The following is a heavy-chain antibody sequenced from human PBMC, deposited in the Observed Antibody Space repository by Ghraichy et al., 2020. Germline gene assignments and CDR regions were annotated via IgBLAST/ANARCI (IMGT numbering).Heavy chain of an antibody. CDR2: ISAYNDNT. V-gene: IGHV1-18*01. J-gene: IGHJ6*02. CDR3: ARDVGCGAGCYSIYYYGMDV. Sequence: ASVKVSCKASGYTFSDHGISWVRQAPGQGLEWMGWISAYNDNTNYAQNFQGRLTITTDTSTSTAYMELKSLTSDDTAVYSCARDVGCGAGCYSIYYYGMDVWGQGTTVTVSS. D-gene: IGHD2-15*01. CDR1: GYTFSDHG.